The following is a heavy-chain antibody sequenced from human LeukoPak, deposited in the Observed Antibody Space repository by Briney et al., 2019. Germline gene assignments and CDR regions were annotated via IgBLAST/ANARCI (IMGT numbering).Heavy chain of an antibody. J-gene: IGHJ3*02. CDR1: GGSISSYY. Sequence: SETLSLTCTVSGGSISSYYWSWIRQPPGKGLEWIGGINHSGSTNYNPSLKSRVTISVDTSKNQFSLKLSSVTAADTAVYYCARDLTYYYDSSGYYYERAFDIWGQGTMVTVSS. CDR2: INHSGST. CDR3: ARDLTYYYDSSGYYYERAFDI. V-gene: IGHV4-34*01. D-gene: IGHD3-22*01.